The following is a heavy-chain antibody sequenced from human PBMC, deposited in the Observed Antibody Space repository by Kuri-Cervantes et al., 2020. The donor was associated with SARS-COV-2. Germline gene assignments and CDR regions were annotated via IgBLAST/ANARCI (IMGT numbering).Heavy chain of an antibody. CDR1: GGSISSYY. CDR3: ARGSWNYPFDY. V-gene: IGHV4-59*01. J-gene: IGHJ4*02. D-gene: IGHD1-7*01. Sequence: ESLKISCTVSGGSISSYYWSWIRQPPGKGLEWIGYIYYSGSTNYNPSLKSRVTISVDTSKNQFSLKLSSVTAADTAVYYCARGSWNYPFDYWGRGTLVTVSS. CDR2: IYYSGST.